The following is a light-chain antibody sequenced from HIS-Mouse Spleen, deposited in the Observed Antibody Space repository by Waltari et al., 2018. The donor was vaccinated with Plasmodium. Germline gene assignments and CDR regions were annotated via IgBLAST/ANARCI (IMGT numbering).Light chain of an antibody. CDR3: QQYNSYSWT. CDR1: QSISSW. Sequence: DIQMTQSHSTLSASVGDRVTITCRPSQSISSWLAWYQQKPVKAPKLLIYKASSLESGVPSRFSGSGSGTEFTLTISSLQPDDFATYYCQQYNSYSWTFGQGTKVEIK. CDR2: KAS. J-gene: IGKJ1*01. V-gene: IGKV1-5*03.